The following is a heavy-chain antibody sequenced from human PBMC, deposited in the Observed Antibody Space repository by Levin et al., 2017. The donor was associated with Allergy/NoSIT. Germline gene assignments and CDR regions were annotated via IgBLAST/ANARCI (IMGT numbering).Heavy chain of an antibody. V-gene: IGHV5-51*01. CDR1: GYSFTSYW. J-gene: IGHJ6*02. CDR3: ARQMVASSGWYYYYYGMDV. Sequence: KVSCKGSGYSFTSYWIGWVRQMPGKGLEWMGIIYPGDSDTRYSPSFQGQVTISADKPISTAYLQWSSLKASDTAMYYCARQMVASSGWYYYYYGMDVWGQGTTVTVSS. CDR2: IYPGDSDT. D-gene: IGHD6-19*01.